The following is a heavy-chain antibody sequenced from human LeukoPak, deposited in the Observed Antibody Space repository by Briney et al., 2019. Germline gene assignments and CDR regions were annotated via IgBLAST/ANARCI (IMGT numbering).Heavy chain of an antibody. V-gene: IGHV1-46*01. D-gene: IGHD5-24*01. CDR2: INPSGGST. Sequence: ASVKVSCKASGYTFTSYYMHWVRQAPGQGLEWMGIINPSGGSTSYAQKFQGRVTMTRDTSTSTVYMELSSLRSEDTAVYYCARGGSVDGYNQIPYYFDYWGQGTLVTVSS. CDR1: GYTFTSYY. CDR3: ARGGSVDGYNQIPYYFDY. J-gene: IGHJ4*02.